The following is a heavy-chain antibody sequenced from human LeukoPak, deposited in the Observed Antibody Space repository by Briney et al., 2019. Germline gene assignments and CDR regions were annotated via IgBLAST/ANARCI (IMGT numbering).Heavy chain of an antibody. CDR2: ISYDGSNK. CDR1: GFTFSSYA. CDR3: ASELTDISPDEDI. V-gene: IGHV3-30-3*01. J-gene: IGHJ3*02. D-gene: IGHD5-12*01. Sequence: GGSLRLSCAASGFTFSSYAMHWVRQAPGKGLEWVAVISYDGSNKYYADSVKGRFTISRDNSKNTLYLQMNSLRAEDTAVYYCASELTDISPDEDIWGQGTMVTVSS.